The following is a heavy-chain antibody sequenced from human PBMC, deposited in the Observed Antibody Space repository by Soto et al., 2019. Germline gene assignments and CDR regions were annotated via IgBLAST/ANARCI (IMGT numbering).Heavy chain of an antibody. V-gene: IGHV4-31*03. CDR1: GGSISSGGYY. D-gene: IGHD3-16*01. J-gene: IGHJ4*02. Sequence: QVQLQESGPGLVKPSQTLSLTCTVSGGSISSGGYYWSWISQHPGKGLEWIGYIYYSGSTYYNPYLKSRVNISVDTSKNQFSLKLSSVTAADTAVYYCARGPGIMAKIDYWGQGTLVTVSS. CDR2: IYYSGST. CDR3: ARGPGIMAKIDY.